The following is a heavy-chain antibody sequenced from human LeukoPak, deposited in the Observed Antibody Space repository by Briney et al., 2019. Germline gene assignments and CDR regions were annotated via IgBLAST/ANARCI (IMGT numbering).Heavy chain of an antibody. V-gene: IGHV4-59*01. CDR3: ASAIAEDFYYYYMDV. CDR1: GGSISSSY. D-gene: IGHD1-14*01. CDR2: IYYSGST. Sequence: SETLSLTCTVSGGSISSSYWTWIRQPPGKGLDWIGYIYYSGSTNYTPSLKSRVTISVDTSKNQFSLNLSSVPAADTAVYYCASAIAEDFYYYYMDVWGKGTTVTVSS. J-gene: IGHJ6*03.